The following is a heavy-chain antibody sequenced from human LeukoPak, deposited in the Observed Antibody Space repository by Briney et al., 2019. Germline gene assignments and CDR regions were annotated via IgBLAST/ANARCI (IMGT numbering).Heavy chain of an antibody. CDR3: ARARYDFWSGYYTGAFDI. Sequence: SETLSLTCTVSGGSISSSSYYWGWIRQPPGKGLEWIGSIHYSGSTYYNPSLKSRVTISVDTSKNQFSLKLSSVTAADTAVYYCARARYDFWSGYYTGAFDIWGQGTMVTVSS. CDR1: GGSISSSSYY. D-gene: IGHD3-3*01. J-gene: IGHJ3*02. CDR2: IHYSGST. V-gene: IGHV4-39*07.